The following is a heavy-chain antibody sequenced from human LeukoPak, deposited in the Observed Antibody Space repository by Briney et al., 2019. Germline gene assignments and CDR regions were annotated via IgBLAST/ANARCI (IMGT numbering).Heavy chain of an antibody. CDR3: AKAFFIYGVNAFDI. D-gene: IGHD4-17*01. Sequence: PGRSLRLSCAASGFTFSSYSMHWVRQAPGKGLEWVSGISWNSGSIGYADSVKGRFTISRDNAKNSLYLQMNSLRAEDTALYYCAKAFFIYGVNAFDIWGQGTMVTVSS. V-gene: IGHV3-9*01. J-gene: IGHJ3*02. CDR2: ISWNSGSI. CDR1: GFTFSSYS.